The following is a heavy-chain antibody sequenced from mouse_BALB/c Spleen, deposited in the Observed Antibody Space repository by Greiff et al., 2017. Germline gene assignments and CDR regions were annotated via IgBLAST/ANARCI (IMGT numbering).Heavy chain of an antibody. Sequence: EVQLQESGAELVKPGASVKLSCTASGFNIKDSYMHWVKQRPEQGLEWIGRIDPANGNTKYDPKFQGKATITADTSSNTAYLQLSSLTSEDTAVYYCALYYGYDEGDYWGQGTTLTVSS. CDR3: ALYYGYDEGDY. V-gene: IGHV14-3*02. CDR1: GFNIKDSY. D-gene: IGHD2-2*01. J-gene: IGHJ2*01. CDR2: IDPANGNT.